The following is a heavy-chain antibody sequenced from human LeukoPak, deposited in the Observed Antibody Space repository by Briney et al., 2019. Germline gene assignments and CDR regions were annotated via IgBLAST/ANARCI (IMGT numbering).Heavy chain of an antibody. CDR3: ARSEQWLGSRSPYYFDY. Sequence: GASVKVSCKASGGTFSSYAICWVRQAPGQGLEWMGRIIPIFGTANYAQKFQGRVTITTDESTSTAYMELSSLRSEDTAVYYCARSEQWLGSRSPYYFDYWGQGTLVTVSS. V-gene: IGHV1-69*05. CDR1: GGTFSSYA. CDR2: IIPIFGTA. D-gene: IGHD6-19*01. J-gene: IGHJ4*02.